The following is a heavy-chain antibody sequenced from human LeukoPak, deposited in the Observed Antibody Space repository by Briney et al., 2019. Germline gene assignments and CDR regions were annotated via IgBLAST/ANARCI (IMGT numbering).Heavy chain of an antibody. D-gene: IGHD6-19*01. J-gene: IGHJ4*02. V-gene: IGHV6-1*01. CDR2: TYYRSKWYN. CDR1: GDSVSRNTAG. Sequence: SQTLSLTCAISGDSVSRNTAGWNWIRQSPSRGLEWLGRTYYRSKWYNDFAPSVRNRITINPDTSKNPFPLQLNSVTPEDTAVYYCARGSAVAAVDYWGQGTLVTVSS. CDR3: ARGSAVAAVDY.